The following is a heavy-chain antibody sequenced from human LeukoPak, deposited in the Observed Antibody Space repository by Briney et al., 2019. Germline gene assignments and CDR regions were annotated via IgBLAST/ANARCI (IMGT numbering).Heavy chain of an antibody. D-gene: IGHD3-16*02. CDR3: ARDPSYYVWGSYRYSPLDY. CDR2: INPNSGGT. CDR1: GGTFSSYA. Sequence: ASVKVSCKASGGTFSSYAISWVRQAPGQGLEWMGWINPNSGGTNYAQKFQGRVTMTRDTSISTAYMELSRLRSDDTAVYYCARDPSYYVWGSYRYSPLDYWGQGTLVTVSS. J-gene: IGHJ4*02. V-gene: IGHV1-2*02.